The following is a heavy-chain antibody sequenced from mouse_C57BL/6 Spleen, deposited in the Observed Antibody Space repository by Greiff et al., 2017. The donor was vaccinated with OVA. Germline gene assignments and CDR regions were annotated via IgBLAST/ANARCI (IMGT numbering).Heavy chain of an antibody. CDR2: IWTGGGT. CDR1: GFSLTSYA. J-gene: IGHJ4*01. D-gene: IGHD2-3*01. Sequence: VMLVESGPGLVAPSPSLSITCTVSGFSLTSYAISWVRQPPGKGLEWLGVIWTGGGTNYNSALKSRLSISKDNSKSHVFLKMNSLQTDDTARYYCARSDGYYEESAMDYWGQGTSVTVSS. CDR3: ARSDGYYEESAMDY. V-gene: IGHV2-9-1*01.